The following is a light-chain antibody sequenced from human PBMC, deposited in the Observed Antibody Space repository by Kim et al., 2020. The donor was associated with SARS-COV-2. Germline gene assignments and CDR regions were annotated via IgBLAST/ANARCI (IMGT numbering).Light chain of an antibody. V-gene: IGKV1-27*01. CDR3: QKYNSAART. Sequence: DIQMTQSPSPLSASVGDRVTITCRASQGISNYLAWYQQKPGKVPKLLIYAASTLQSGVPSRFSGRGSGTDFTLTISSLQPEDVATYYCQKYNSAARTFGQGTKVDIK. CDR1: QGISNY. CDR2: AAS. J-gene: IGKJ1*01.